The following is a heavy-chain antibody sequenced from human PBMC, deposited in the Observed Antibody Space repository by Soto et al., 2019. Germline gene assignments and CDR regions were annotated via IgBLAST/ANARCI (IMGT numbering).Heavy chain of an antibody. CDR2: INPNSGGT. CDR1: GYTFTGYY. V-gene: IGHV1-2*02. J-gene: IGHJ6*02. Sequence: QVQLVQSGAEVKKPGASVMVSCKASGYTFTGYYMHWVRQAPGQGLEWMGWINPNSGGTNYAQKFQGRVTMTRDTSISTAYMELSRLRSDDTAVYYCARGDFWSGYYFLYGMDVWGQGTTVTVSS. CDR3: ARGDFWSGYYFLYGMDV. D-gene: IGHD3-3*01.